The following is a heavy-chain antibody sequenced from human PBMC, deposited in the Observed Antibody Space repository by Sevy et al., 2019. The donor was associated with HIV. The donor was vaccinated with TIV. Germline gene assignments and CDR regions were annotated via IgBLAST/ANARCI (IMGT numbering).Heavy chain of an antibody. V-gene: IGHV3-49*04. J-gene: IGHJ4*02. CDR1: GFTFGDYC. D-gene: IGHD6-13*01. CDR3: TRWKAAQSIFDY. CDR2: LKSDVYGGTV. Sequence: GGSLRLSCTASGFTFGDYCMSCVRQAPGKGLEWVAFLKSDVYGGTVDHAASVRGRFVISRDDSKTIAYLQMNDLKTEDTGVHYCTRWKAAQSIFDYWGQGALVTVSS.